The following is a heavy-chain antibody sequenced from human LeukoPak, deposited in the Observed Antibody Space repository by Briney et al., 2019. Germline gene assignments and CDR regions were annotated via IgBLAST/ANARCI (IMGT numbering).Heavy chain of an antibody. D-gene: IGHD3-22*01. CDR2: INPNSGDT. J-gene: IGHJ4*02. Sequence: ASVKVSCKASGYSFSGYYMQWVRQAPGQGLEWMGWINPNSGDTKYAQKFQGRVTMTRDTSISSAYMELSSLRSDGTAVYYCARFSRDYSDKSGYIYPHFFDFWGQGTLVTVSS. V-gene: IGHV1-2*02. CDR1: GYSFSGYY. CDR3: ARFSRDYSDKSGYIYPHFFDF.